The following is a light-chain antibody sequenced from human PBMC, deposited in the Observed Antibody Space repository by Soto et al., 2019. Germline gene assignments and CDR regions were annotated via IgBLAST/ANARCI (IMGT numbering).Light chain of an antibody. Sequence: EIVMTQSPAALSVSPGERATLSCRARQSVSSNLAWYQQKPGQAPRLLIYGASTRATGIPARFSGSGSGTEFTLTVSSLPYEYSAVYYCQQYSNSPLTFGGGTKVEIK. CDR2: GAS. CDR3: QQYSNSPLT. V-gene: IGKV3-15*01. J-gene: IGKJ4*01. CDR1: QSVSSN.